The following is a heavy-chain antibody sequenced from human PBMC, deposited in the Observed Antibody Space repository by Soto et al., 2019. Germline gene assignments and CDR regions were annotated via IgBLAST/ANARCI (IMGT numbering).Heavy chain of an antibody. V-gene: IGHV3-23*01. Sequence: EVQLLDSGGDLVQPGGSLRLSCAASGFMFSCCAMSWVRQAPGKGLEWVSTIHGDGDYSHYTDSVEGRFTISRDNSRNPLYLQMNSLRADDTAIYYCAKNRGAGDYTNWSFAVWGRGTLVAVSS. J-gene: IGHJ2*01. CDR1: GFMFSCCA. D-gene: IGHD2-2*02. CDR3: AKNRGAGDYTNWSFAV. CDR2: IHGDGDYS.